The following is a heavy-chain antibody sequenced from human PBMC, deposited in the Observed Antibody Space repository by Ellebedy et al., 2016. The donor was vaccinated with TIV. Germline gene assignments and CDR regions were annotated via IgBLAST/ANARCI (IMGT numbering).Heavy chain of an antibody. CDR2: INDGGGST. CDR1: GFIFSKHA. CDR3: AREIYDNGAYYWDV. J-gene: IGHJ4*02. V-gene: IGHV3-23*01. Sequence: PGGSLRLSCGASGFIFSKHAMSWVRQAPGKGLEWVARINDGGGSTYYTDPVKGRFTVSRDNSKNTLYLQMNSLRAEETAVYFCAREIYDNGAYYWDVWGQGTLVTVSS. D-gene: IGHD3-22*01.